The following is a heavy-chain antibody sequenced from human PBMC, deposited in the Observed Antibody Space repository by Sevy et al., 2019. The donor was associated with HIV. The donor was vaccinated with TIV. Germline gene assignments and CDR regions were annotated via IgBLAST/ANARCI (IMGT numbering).Heavy chain of an antibody. Sequence: GGSLRLSCAASGFTFSSYTMHWVRQAPGKGLVWVSRMNEDGSVTNHADSVRGRFTISRDNAKNTLYLQMNSLRVEDTAVYYCVKDFGGPTDYWGQGTLVTVSS. CDR3: VKDFGGPTDY. V-gene: IGHV3-74*01. CDR2: MNEDGSVT. CDR1: GFTFSSYT. D-gene: IGHD3-16*01. J-gene: IGHJ4*02.